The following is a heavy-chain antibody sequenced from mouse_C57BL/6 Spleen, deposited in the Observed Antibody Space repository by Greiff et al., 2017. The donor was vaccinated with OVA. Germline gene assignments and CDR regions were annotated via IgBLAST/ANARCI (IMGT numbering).Heavy chain of an antibody. D-gene: IGHD1-1*01. CDR3: ARATTVDAMDY. CDR2: INPNNGGT. J-gene: IGHJ4*01. V-gene: IGHV1-18*01. Sequence: VQLKQSGPELVKPGASVKIPCKASGYTFTDYNMDWVKQSHGKSLEWIGDINPNNGGTIYNQKFKGKATLTVDKSSSTAYMELRSLTSEDTAVYYCARATTVDAMDYWGQGTSVTVSS. CDR1: GYTFTDYN.